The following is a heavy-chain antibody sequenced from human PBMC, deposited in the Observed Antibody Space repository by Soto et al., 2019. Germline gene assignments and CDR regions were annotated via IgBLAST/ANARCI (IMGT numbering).Heavy chain of an antibody. CDR3: ARVHVMVVAGSTFDY. CDR2: IYHGGTT. D-gene: IGHD6-19*01. CDR1: GYSISSGSC. J-gene: IGHJ4*01. Sequence: ETLYLTCTVAGYSISSGSCWAWIRQPPVKGPEWIASIYHGGTTFYNPSLKSRITISVDTSNNQFSLKLTSVTAADTAVYYCARVHVMVVAGSTFDYWGHGSLVTVSS. V-gene: IGHV4-38-2*02.